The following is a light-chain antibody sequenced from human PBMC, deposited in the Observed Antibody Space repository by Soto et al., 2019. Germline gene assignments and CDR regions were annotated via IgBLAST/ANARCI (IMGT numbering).Light chain of an antibody. CDR1: QGISTW. V-gene: IGKV1-12*01. CDR2: AAS. CDR3: LQSDSFPHT. J-gene: IGKJ2*01. Sequence: DIQMTQSPSSVSASVGDRVTITCRASQGISTWLAWYQQKPGQAPKLLIYAASSLQSGVSSRFSGSGSVTDFTLTISSLQPEDFATYYCLQSDSFPHTFGPGTKLHIK.